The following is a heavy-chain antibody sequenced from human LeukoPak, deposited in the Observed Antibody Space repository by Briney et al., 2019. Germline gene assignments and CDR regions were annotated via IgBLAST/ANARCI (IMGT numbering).Heavy chain of an antibody. Sequence: SQTLSLTCAVYGGSLSGYYWSWICQPPGKGLEWIGEVNQSGSNNYNASLKSRVTISVDTSKNQFSVKLSSVTAADTAVYYCARCPGSWSGYDAFDIWGQGTMVTVSS. CDR1: GGSLSGYY. V-gene: IGHV4-34*01. CDR3: ARCPGSWSGYDAFDI. J-gene: IGHJ3*02. CDR2: VNQSGSN. D-gene: IGHD6-13*01.